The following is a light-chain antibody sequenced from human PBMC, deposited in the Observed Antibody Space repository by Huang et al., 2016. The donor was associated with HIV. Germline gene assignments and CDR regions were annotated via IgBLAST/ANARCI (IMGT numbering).Light chain of an antibody. CDR2: AAS. J-gene: IGKJ4*01. CDR3: QQYDNWPPRLT. Sequence: LFCRASQSVNANLAWYQQGRGQAPRLLLYAASTRAIRVPDRFSGSGSGTEFTLTISSLQSEDFAVYYCQQYDNWPPRLTFGGGTKVDIK. V-gene: IGKV3-15*01. CDR1: QSVNAN.